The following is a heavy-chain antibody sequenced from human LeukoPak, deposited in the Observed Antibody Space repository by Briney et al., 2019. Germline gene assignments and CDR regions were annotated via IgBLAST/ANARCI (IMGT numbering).Heavy chain of an antibody. CDR2: INPNSGGT. Sequence: ASVKVSCKASGYTFTGYYIHWVRQAPGQGLEWMGWINPNSGGTNYAQKFQDWVTLTRDMSINTAYMELSRLRSDDTAVYYCARGWGYYDRSGYFYRKHYSDYWGQGTLVTVSS. CDR3: ARGWGYYDRSGYFYRKHYSDY. D-gene: IGHD3-22*01. V-gene: IGHV1-2*04. CDR1: GYTFTGYY. J-gene: IGHJ4*02.